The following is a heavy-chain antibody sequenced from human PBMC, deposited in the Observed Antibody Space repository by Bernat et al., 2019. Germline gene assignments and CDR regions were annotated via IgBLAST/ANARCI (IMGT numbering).Heavy chain of an antibody. CDR2: ISAYNGNT. Sequence: QVQLVQSGAEVKKPGASVKVSCKASGYTFTSYGISWVRQAPGQGLEWMGWISAYNGNTNYAQKLQGRVTMTIDTSTSTAYMELRSLRSDDTAVYYCARVPPGEGSSWYGAYYYYYGMDVWGQGTTVTVSS. V-gene: IGHV1-18*01. D-gene: IGHD6-13*01. CDR1: GYTFTSYG. CDR3: ARVPPGEGSSWYGAYYYYYGMDV. J-gene: IGHJ6*02.